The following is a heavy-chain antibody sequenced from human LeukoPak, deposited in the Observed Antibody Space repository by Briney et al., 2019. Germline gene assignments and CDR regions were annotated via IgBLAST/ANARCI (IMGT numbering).Heavy chain of an antibody. D-gene: IGHD2-15*01. CDR2: ISSSSSTI. Sequence: GGSLRLSCAASGFTFSSYSMNWVRQAPGKGLEWVSYISSSSSTIYYADSVKGRFTISRDNAKNSLYLQMNSLRAEDTAVYYCAREEDSDAFDIWGQGTMVTVSS. V-gene: IGHV3-48*01. J-gene: IGHJ3*02. CDR3: AREEDSDAFDI. CDR1: GFTFSSYS.